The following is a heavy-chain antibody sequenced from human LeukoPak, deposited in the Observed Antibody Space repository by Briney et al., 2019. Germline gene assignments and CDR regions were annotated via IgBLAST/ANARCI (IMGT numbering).Heavy chain of an antibody. CDR2: IDWDDDK. CDR1: GFSLSTSGMC. V-gene: IGHV2-70*11. J-gene: IGHJ4*02. CDR3: ARAYSSSWYGAYDY. D-gene: IGHD6-13*01. Sequence: SGPTLVNPTQTLTLTCTFSGFSLSTSGMCVSWIRQPPGKALEWLARIDWDDDKSYSTSLKTRLTISKDTSKNQVVLTMTNMDPVDTATYYCARAYSSSWYGAYDYWGQGTLVTVSS.